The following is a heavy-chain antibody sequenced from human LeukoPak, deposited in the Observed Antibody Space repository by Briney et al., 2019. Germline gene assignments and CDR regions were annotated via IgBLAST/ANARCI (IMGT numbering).Heavy chain of an antibody. J-gene: IGHJ4*02. D-gene: IGHD4-17*01. CDR2: MSNSGENT. CDR1: GFTFSSYS. V-gene: IGHV3-30*18. Sequence: GGSLRLSCAASGFTFSSYSMQWVRQTPGKGLEWVGIMSNSGENTFYGEAVKGRFSISRDNSQNTLYLQMNSLRPEDTAVYYCAKGGASVTRYVDYWGQGTLVTVSS. CDR3: AKGGASVTRYVDY.